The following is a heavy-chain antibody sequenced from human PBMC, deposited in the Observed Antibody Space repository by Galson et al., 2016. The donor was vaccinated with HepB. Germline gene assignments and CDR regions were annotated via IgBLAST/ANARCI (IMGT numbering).Heavy chain of an antibody. V-gene: IGHV3-23*01. D-gene: IGHD5-12*01. J-gene: IGHJ6*02. CDR2: ISGGGYNT. CDR3: AKAGYSGYDDYYYGLDV. Sequence: SCAASGLTFSNFAMSWVRQAPGKGLEWVSAISGGGYNTYYADSVKGRFTISRDNSKNTLYLQMSSLRVEDTAVYYCAKAGYSGYDDYYYGLDVWGQGTTVTVSS. CDR1: GLTFSNFA.